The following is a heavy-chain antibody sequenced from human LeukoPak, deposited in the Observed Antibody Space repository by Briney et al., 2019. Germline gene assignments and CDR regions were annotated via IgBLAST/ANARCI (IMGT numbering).Heavy chain of an antibody. CDR2: IKQDGSET. CDR3: TRVIVEVPGVSDYCDY. V-gene: IGHV3-7*05. J-gene: IGHJ4*02. CDR1: GFTFSSHW. D-gene: IGHD2-2*01. Sequence: GGSLRLSCAASGFTFSSHWMYWVRQAPGKGLEWVANIKQDGSETFYVDSVKGRFTISRDNAKNSLYLQMNSLRAEDTAVYYCTRVIVEVPGVSDYCDYWGQGTLVTVSS.